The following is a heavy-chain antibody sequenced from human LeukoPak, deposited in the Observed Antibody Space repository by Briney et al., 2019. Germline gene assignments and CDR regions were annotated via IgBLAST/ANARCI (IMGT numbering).Heavy chain of an antibody. V-gene: IGHV4-38-2*01. J-gene: IGHJ5*02. CDR1: GYSISSGYY. CDR2: IYHSGST. Sequence: PSETLSLNCAVSGYSISSGYYWGWIRQPPGKGLEWIGSIYHSGSTYYNPSLKSRVTISVDTSKNQFSLKLSSVTAADTAVYYCARLGRWLTPRLSWFDPWGQGTLVTVSS. CDR3: ARLGRWLTPRLSWFDP. D-gene: IGHD5-24*01.